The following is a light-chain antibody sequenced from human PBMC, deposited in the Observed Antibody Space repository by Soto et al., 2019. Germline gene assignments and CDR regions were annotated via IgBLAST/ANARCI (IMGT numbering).Light chain of an antibody. CDR2: GAT. CDR3: QQYNNWPRA. J-gene: IGKJ1*01. V-gene: IGKV3-15*01. Sequence: EIVLTQSPGTLSSSPGERATLSCRASQSVSSSYLAWYQQKPGQAPRLLIHGATTRAAGIPAKFSGSGSGTDFTLTISSLQSEDFALYYCQQYNNWPRAFGQGTKVDIK. CDR1: QSVSSSY.